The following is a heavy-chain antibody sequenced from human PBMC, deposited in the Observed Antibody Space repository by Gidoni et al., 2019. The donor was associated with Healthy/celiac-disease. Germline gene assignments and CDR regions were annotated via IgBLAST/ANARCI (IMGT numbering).Heavy chain of an antibody. CDR1: GVSIRSSNG. Sequence: QVQLQESGPGLVKPSWTLSLTFALSGVSIRSSNGWSWVRQPPGTGLEGIGEIYYSGSTNYNPSLKSRVTISVDKSKNQFSQKLRAVTAADTAVYYCARGLIWGAKVYGMDVWGQGTTVTVSS. V-gene: IGHV4-4*02. D-gene: IGHD3-16*01. CDR2: IYYSGST. CDR3: ARGLIWGAKVYGMDV. J-gene: IGHJ6*02.